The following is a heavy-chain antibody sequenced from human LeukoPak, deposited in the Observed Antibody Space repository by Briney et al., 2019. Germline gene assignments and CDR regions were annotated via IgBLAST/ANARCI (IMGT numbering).Heavy chain of an antibody. Sequence: PGGSLRLSCTASGFTFSSYWMHWVRQAPGKGLVWVSRINSDGSSTSYADSVKGRFTISRDNAKNTLYLQMNSLRAEDTAVYYCARGGWGGYSYGFFDYWGQGTLVTVSS. CDR3: ARGGWGGYSYGFFDY. V-gene: IGHV3-74*01. D-gene: IGHD5-18*01. J-gene: IGHJ4*02. CDR2: INSDGSST. CDR1: GFTFSSYW.